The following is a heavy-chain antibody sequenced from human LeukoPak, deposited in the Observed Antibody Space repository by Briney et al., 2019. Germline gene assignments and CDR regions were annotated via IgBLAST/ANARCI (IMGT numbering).Heavy chain of an antibody. CDR2: IYYTGST. Sequence: SETLSLTCTVSGGSMSFYYWNWIRQSPGKGLEWIGYIYYTGSTKYNPSLQSRVTISVDKSENQFSLNLYSVTAADTAVYYCARVGYYDSSGYLDYWGQGTQVTVSS. CDR1: GGSMSFYY. J-gene: IGHJ4*02. CDR3: ARVGYYDSSGYLDY. V-gene: IGHV4-59*01. D-gene: IGHD3-22*01.